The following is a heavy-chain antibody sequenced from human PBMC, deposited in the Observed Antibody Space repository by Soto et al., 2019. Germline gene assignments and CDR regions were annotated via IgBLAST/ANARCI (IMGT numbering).Heavy chain of an antibody. CDR1: GGSISSGGYY. CDR3: ARASPIAARLKYFDY. D-gene: IGHD6-6*01. J-gene: IGHJ4*02. Sequence: QVQLQESGPGLVKPSPTLSLTCTVSGGSISSGGYYWRWIPQHPGKGLEGIGYLYYSGRTYFNPSLKSRVTMSVDTSKNQFSLKLSSVTAADTAVYYCARASPIAARLKYFDYWGQGTLVTVSS. CDR2: LYYSGRT. V-gene: IGHV4-31*03.